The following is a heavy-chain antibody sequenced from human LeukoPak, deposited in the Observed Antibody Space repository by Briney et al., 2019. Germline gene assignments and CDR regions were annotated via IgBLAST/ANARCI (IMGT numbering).Heavy chain of an antibody. V-gene: IGHV1-46*01. D-gene: IGHD5-24*01. CDR3: ARDLNGGYKFDY. Sequence: ASVKVSCKASGYTFTSYYMHWVRQAPGQGLEWMGIINPSGGSTSYAQKFQGRVTMTRDMSTSTVYMELSSLRSEDTAVYYCARDLNGGYKFDYWGQGTLVTVSS. J-gene: IGHJ4*02. CDR1: GYTFTSYY. CDR2: INPSGGST.